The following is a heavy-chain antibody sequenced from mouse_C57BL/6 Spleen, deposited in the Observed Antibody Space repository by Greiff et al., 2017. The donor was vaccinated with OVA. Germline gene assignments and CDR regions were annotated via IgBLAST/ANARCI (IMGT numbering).Heavy chain of an antibody. Sequence: QVQLQQSGAELVRPGASVTLSCKASGYTFTDYEMHWVKQTPVHGLEWIGAIDPETGGTAYHQKFKGKAILTADNSSSTAYMELRSLTSEDAAVYYCTATVVENYWGQGTTLTVSS. J-gene: IGHJ2*01. D-gene: IGHD1-1*01. CDR2: IDPETGGT. CDR1: GYTFTDYE. V-gene: IGHV1-15*01. CDR3: TATVVENY.